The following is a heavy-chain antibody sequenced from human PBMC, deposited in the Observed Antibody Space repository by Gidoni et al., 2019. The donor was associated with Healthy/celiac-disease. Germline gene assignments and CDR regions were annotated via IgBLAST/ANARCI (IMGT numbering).Heavy chain of an antibody. CDR2: ISSDGTNK. Sequence: QVQLVESGGGVVQPGRSLRLSCAASGFTFNNYGMHWVRQAPGKGLEWVALISSDGTNKKYADSVKGRFIISRDNSKNTLFLQLNSLRAEDTAVYYCAKGADQLLITALLDCWGQGTLVTVSS. CDR3: AKGADQLLITALLDC. V-gene: IGHV3-30*18. J-gene: IGHJ4*02. D-gene: IGHD2-2*01. CDR1: GFTFNNYG.